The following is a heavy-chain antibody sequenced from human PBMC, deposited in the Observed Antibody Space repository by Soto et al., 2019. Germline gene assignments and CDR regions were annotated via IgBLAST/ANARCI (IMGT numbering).Heavy chain of an antibody. V-gene: IGHV4-34*01. Sequence: QVQLQQWGAGLLKPSETLSLTCAVYGGSVSGYYWSWIRQPPGKGLEWIGEINHSGSTNYNPSLKSRVTISVDTSKNQFSLKLSSVTAADTAVYYCASWGDSSGKPLNYWGQGTLVTVSS. CDR3: ASWGDSSGKPLNY. CDR1: GGSVSGYY. J-gene: IGHJ4*02. CDR2: INHSGST. D-gene: IGHD3-22*01.